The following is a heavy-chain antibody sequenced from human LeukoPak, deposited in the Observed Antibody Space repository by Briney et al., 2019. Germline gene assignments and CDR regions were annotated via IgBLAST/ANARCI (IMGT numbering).Heavy chain of an antibody. V-gene: IGHV1-2*02. Sequence: GASVKVSCKASGYTFTGYYMHWVRQAPGQGLEWMGWINTNSGGTNYAQKFQGRVTMTRDTSASTAYMELSGLRSEDTAVYYCARVATGTTKSSAFDIWGQGTMVTVSS. CDR3: ARVATGTTKSSAFDI. CDR2: INTNSGGT. J-gene: IGHJ3*02. D-gene: IGHD1-1*01. CDR1: GYTFTGYY.